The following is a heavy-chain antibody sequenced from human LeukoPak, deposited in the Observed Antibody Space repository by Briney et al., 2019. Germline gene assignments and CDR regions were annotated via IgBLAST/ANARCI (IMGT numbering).Heavy chain of an antibody. CDR2: INPNSGGT. V-gene: IGHV1-2*02. D-gene: IGHD3-10*01. J-gene: IGHJ3*02. Sequence: GASVKLSFKASGYTFTAYSMHWVRQAPGQGHEWMGWINPNSGGTNYAQTFPGRVTMTRDTSITTAYMELSRLRSDDTAVYYCARDLDYYGSGSFFNIWGQGTMVTVSS. CDR3: ARDLDYYGSGSFFNI. CDR1: GYTFTAYS.